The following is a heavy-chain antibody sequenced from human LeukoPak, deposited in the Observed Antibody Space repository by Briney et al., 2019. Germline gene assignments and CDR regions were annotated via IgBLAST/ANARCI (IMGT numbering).Heavy chain of an antibody. D-gene: IGHD3-22*01. CDR2: ISYDGSNK. Sequence: PGGSLRLSCAASGFTFSSYAMHWVRQAPGKGLEWVAVISYDGSNKYYADSVKGRFTISRDNSKNTLYLQMNSLRAEDTAVYYCARVRDYYDSPNDYWGQGTLVTVSS. CDR1: GFTFSSYA. CDR3: ARVRDYYDSPNDY. J-gene: IGHJ4*02. V-gene: IGHV3-30-3*01.